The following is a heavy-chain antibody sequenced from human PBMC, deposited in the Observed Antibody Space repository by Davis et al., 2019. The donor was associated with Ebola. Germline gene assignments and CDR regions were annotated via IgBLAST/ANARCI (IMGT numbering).Heavy chain of an antibody. V-gene: IGHV3-53*01. D-gene: IGHD1-14*01. Sequence: GESLKISCAASGFTFSGSAMHWVRQAPGKGLEWVSVIYSGGSTYYADSVKGRFTISRDNSKTTVLLQMNSLRADDTAVYFCATSPEYDNWGQGTLVTVSS. CDR3: ATSPEYDN. CDR1: GFTFSGSA. CDR2: IYSGGST. J-gene: IGHJ4*02.